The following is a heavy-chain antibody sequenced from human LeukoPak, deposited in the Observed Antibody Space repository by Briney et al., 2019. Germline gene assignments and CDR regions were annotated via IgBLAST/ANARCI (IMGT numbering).Heavy chain of an antibody. CDR3: VRELPPVVQYYFDY. CDR1: GFTFSSYG. Sequence: GGSLRLSCAASGFTFSSYGMHWVRQAPGKGLEWVAVIWYDGSNKYYADSVKGRFTISRDNSKNTLYLQMNSLRAEDTAVYYCVRELPPVVQYYFDYWGPGTLVTVSS. D-gene: IGHD3-22*01. V-gene: IGHV3-33*01. CDR2: IWYDGSNK. J-gene: IGHJ4*02.